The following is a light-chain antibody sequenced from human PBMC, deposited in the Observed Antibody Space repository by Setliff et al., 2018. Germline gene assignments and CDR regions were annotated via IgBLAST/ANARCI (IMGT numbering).Light chain of an antibody. V-gene: IGLV2-11*01. Sequence: QSVLTQPHSVSGSPGQSVTISCTGTSSDVGRYDHVSWYQQHPGKAPKLMIYDVNERPSGVPDRFSGSKSGNTASLTISGLQAEDEADYYCCSYAGGPYVFGTGTKATVL. CDR2: DVN. J-gene: IGLJ1*01. CDR1: SSDVGRYDH. CDR3: CSYAGGPYV.